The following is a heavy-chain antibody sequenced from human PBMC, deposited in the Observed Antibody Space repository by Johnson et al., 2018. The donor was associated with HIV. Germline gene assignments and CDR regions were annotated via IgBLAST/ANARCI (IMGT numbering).Heavy chain of an antibody. Sequence: QVQLVESGGGLVKPGGSLRLSCAASGFTFSDYYMNWIRQAPGKGLEWVSYISSSGNTIYYADSVKGRFTISRDNTKNSLYLQMNSLRAEDTAVYYCARRAVGGSWFLGNAFDIWGQGTMVTVSA. CDR1: GFTFSDYY. V-gene: IGHV3-11*04. CDR3: ARRAVGGSWFLGNAFDI. CDR2: ISSSGNTI. D-gene: IGHD6-13*01. J-gene: IGHJ3*02.